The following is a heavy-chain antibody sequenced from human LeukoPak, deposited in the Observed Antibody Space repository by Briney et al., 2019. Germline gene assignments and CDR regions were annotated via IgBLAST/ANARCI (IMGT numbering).Heavy chain of an antibody. CDR3: VSDSESRSGGDF. J-gene: IGHJ4*02. CDR2: IDRDEKRI. CDR1: GFTVSNYW. V-gene: IGHV3-74*01. D-gene: IGHD1-26*01. Sequence: GGSLTLSCAGAGFTVSNYWMHWVRQLHGKGRVWVSRIDRDEKRILYADSVRGRFTLPRDNAKNALYLQINSLRPEDTAMYYCVSDSESRSGGDFWGQGTLVTVSS.